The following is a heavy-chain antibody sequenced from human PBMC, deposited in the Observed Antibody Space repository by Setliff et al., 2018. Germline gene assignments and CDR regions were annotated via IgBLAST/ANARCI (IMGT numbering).Heavy chain of an antibody. D-gene: IGHD2-15*01. Sequence: SETLSLTCTVSGGSVSNSGFFWGWLRQAPGKGLEWIGNIYDSGSSNYNASLKSRLIITRDTSKNQISLKLTSATAADTAVYYCGRGFSRIEGWGNWFDPWGQGILVTVS. J-gene: IGHJ5*02. CDR3: GRGFSRIEGWGNWFDP. V-gene: IGHV4-39*01. CDR2: IYDSGSS. CDR1: GGSVSNSGFF.